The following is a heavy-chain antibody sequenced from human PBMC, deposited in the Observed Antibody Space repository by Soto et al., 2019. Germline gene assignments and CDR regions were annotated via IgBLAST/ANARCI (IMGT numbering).Heavy chain of an antibody. D-gene: IGHD3-3*01. CDR1: GGSFSGYY. CDR2: INDSGST. J-gene: IGHJ4*02. CDR3: ARGRYIFGEVTPFDY. Sequence: SETLSLTCAVYGGSFSGYYWSWIRQPPGKGLEWIGEINDSGSTKYNPSLKSRVTISVDTSKNQFSLKLNSVTAADTAVYYCARGRYIFGEVTPFDYWGQGTLVTVSS. V-gene: IGHV4-34*01.